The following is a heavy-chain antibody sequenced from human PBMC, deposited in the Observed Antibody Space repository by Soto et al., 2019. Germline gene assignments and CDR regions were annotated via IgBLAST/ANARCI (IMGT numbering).Heavy chain of an antibody. CDR3: ARSTLVRGIIGGRLDS. Sequence: PGGSLRLSCAASGFTFSSYWMSWVRQAPGTGLEWVANIRQDGSQKWYVDSVKGRFTISRDTSKNTVYFQMNSLRAEDTAVYYCARSTLVRGIIGGRLDSWGRGILVTVSS. V-gene: IGHV3-7*04. CDR2: IRQDGSQK. CDR1: GFTFSSYW. J-gene: IGHJ4*02. D-gene: IGHD3-10*01.